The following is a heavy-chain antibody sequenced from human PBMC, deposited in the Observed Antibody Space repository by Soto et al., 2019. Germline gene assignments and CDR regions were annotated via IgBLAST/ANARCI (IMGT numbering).Heavy chain of an antibody. CDR3: AKALSRDFSGFDY. CDR2: LSDNGGST. CDR1: GFTFSTYA. J-gene: IGHJ4*02. V-gene: IGHV3-23*01. D-gene: IGHD3-10*01. Sequence: GGSLRLSCAASGFTFSTYAMNWVRQAPGKGLEWVSALSDNGGSTYYADSVRGRFTISRDNSMNTLYPQMNSLRAEDTALYYCAKALSRDFSGFDYWGQGTQVTVPS.